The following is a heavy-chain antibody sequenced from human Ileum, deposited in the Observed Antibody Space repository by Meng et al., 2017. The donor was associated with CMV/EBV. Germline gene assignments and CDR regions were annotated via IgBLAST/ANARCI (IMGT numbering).Heavy chain of an antibody. Sequence: SETLSLTCIVSGGSISSYYWSWIRQPPGKGLEWIGWAHDSGSTNDNPSLKSRVAVSVDTSKNPFSLTLASVTAADTGMYYCARGGASSKYFDSWGQGTLVTVSS. CDR3: ARGGASSKYFDS. D-gene: IGHD4-11*01. CDR2: AHDSGST. V-gene: IGHV4-59*01. CDR1: GGSISSYY. J-gene: IGHJ4*02.